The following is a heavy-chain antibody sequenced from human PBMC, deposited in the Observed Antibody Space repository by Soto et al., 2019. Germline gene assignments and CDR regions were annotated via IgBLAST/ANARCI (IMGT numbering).Heavy chain of an antibody. CDR1: GGSVSSGSYY. V-gene: IGHV4-61*01. D-gene: IGHD4-17*01. CDR2: IYYSGST. J-gene: IGHJ6*02. Sequence: QVQLQESGPGLVKPSETLSLTCTVSGGSVSSGSYYWSWIRQPPGKGLEWIGYIYYSGSTNYNPSLKSRVTISVDTSKNQFSLKLSSVTAADTAVYYCARDQHGDSLYGMDVWGQGTTVTVSS. CDR3: ARDQHGDSLYGMDV.